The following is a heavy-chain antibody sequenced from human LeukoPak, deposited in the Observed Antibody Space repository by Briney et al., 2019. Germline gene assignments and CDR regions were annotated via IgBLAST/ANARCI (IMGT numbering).Heavy chain of an antibody. CDR2: IKQDGSEK. CDR3: ARAQEPSPSFWSRDGSNYPFEDY. V-gene: IGHV3-7*01. CDR1: GFTFSSYW. J-gene: IGHJ4*02. Sequence: GGSLRLSCAASGFTFSSYWMSWVRQAPGKGLEWVANIKQDGSEKYYVDSVKGRFTISRDNAKNSLYLQMNSLRAEDTAVYYCARAQEPSPSFWSRDGSNYPFEDYWGQGTLVTVSS. D-gene: IGHD3-3*01.